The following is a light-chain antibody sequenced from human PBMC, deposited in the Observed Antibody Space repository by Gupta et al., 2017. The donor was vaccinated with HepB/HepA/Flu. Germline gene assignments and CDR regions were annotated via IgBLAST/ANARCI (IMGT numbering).Light chain of an antibody. CDR1: QSPLHSNGYNY. CDR3: RQALQTLNN. Sequence: DIVMTQSPLSLPVTPGEPASISCRSSQSPLHSNGYNYLDWYLQKPGQSPQLLIYLGSNRASGVPDRFSGSGSGTDFTLKISRVEAEDVGVYYCRQALQTLNNFGQGTKLEIK. J-gene: IGKJ2*01. CDR2: LGS. V-gene: IGKV2-28*01.